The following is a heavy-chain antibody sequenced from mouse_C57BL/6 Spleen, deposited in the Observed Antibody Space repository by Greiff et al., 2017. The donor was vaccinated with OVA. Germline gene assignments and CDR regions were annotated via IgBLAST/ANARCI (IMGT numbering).Heavy chain of an antibody. CDR3: ARRITTVVAPYWYFDV. Sequence: QVQLQQSGPELVKPGASVKISCKASGYAFSSSWMNWVKQRPGKGLEWIGRIYPGDGDTNYNGKFKGKATLTADKSSSTAYMQLSSLTSEDSAVYVCARRITTVVAPYWYFDVWGTGTTVTVSS. D-gene: IGHD1-1*01. V-gene: IGHV1-82*01. CDR2: IYPGDGDT. CDR1: GYAFSSSW. J-gene: IGHJ1*03.